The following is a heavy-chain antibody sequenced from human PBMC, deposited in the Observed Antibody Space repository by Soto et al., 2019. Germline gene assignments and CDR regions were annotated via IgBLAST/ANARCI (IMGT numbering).Heavy chain of an antibody. D-gene: IGHD5-18*01. CDR3: ARGRYSYGMDV. V-gene: IGHV4-34*01. J-gene: IGHJ6*02. Sequence: SETLSLTCAVYGGSFSGYYWSWIRQPPGKGREWMGEINHSGSTNSNPSLKSRVTISVDTSKNQFSLKLSSVTAADTAVYYCARGRYSYGMDVWGQGTTGTVS. CDR2: INHSGST. CDR1: GGSFSGYY.